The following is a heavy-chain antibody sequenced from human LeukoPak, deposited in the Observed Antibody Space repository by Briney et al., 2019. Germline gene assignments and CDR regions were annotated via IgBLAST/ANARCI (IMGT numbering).Heavy chain of an antibody. D-gene: IGHD3-3*01. J-gene: IGHJ4*02. Sequence: GGSLRLSCAASGFTFISYAMSWVRQAPGKGLEWVSGVSGSDGITYYADSVKGRFAVSRNNSKNTLYLQINSLRAEDTAVYYCAKGGVYDFWVRDFFDYWGQGTRVTVS. CDR2: VSGSDGIT. V-gene: IGHV3-23*01. CDR3: AKGGVYDFWVRDFFDY. CDR1: GFTFISYA.